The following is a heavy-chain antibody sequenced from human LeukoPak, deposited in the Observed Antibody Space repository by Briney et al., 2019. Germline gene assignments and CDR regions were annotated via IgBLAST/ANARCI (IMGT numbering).Heavy chain of an antibody. CDR3: ARDRVESMFGVVEGFDY. CDR2: INAGNGNT. J-gene: IGHJ4*02. D-gene: IGHD3-3*02. V-gene: IGHV1-3*01. Sequence: ASVKVSCKASGYTFTSYAMHWVRQAPGQRLEWMGWINAGNGNTKYSQKFQGRVTITRDTSASTAYMELSSLRSDNTAVYYCARDRVESMFGVVEGFDYWGQGTLVTVSS. CDR1: GYTFTSYA.